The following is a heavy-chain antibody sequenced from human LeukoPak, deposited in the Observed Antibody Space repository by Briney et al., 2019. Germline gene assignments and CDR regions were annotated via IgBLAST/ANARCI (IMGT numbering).Heavy chain of an antibody. J-gene: IGHJ6*02. CDR3: VRSSNSNYYYGMDV. CDR2: INPKSGGT. V-gene: IGHV1-2*02. Sequence: ASVKVSCKASGYTFSDNYLHWVRQAPGQGLEWMGWINPKSGGTEYAQKFQGRVTMTRDTSLSTVYMELRRLTSDDTAVFYCVRSSNSNYYYGMDVWGQGTTVTVSS. D-gene: IGHD4-11*01. CDR1: GYTFSDNY.